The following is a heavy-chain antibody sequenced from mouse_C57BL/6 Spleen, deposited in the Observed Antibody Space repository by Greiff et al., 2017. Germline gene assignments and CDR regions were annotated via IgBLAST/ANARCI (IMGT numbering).Heavy chain of an antibody. V-gene: IGHV5-6*01. CDR1: GFTFSSYG. J-gene: IGHJ4*01. CDR2: ISSGGSYT. D-gene: IGHD3-3*01. Sequence: EVNLVESGGDLVKPGGSLKLSCAASGFTFSSYGMSWVRQTPDKRLEWVATISSGGSYTYYPDSVKGRFTISRDNAKNTLYLQMSSLKSEDTAMYYCARQAGQDYYYAMDYWGQGTSVTVSS. CDR3: ARQAGQDYYYAMDY.